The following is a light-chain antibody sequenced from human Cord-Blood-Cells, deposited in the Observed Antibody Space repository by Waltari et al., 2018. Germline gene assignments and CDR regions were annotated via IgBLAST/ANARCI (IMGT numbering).Light chain of an antibody. CDR2: GAY. J-gene: IGKJ1*01. CDR3: QQYNNWPPWT. Sequence: EILMTHSPATLSVSPGERATLTCRARQRVSSNLAWYQQKPGQDPRLLIYGAYTRATGIPARLCCSGSGTEFTLTISSLQSEDFAVYYCQQYNNWPPWTFGQGTKVEIK. V-gene: IGKV3-15*01. CDR1: QRVSSN.